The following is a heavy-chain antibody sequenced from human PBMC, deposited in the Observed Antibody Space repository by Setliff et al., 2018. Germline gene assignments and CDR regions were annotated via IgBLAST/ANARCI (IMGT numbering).Heavy chain of an antibody. CDR2: IKQDGSEK. J-gene: IGHJ5*02. CDR1: GGSFSGYY. V-gene: IGHV3-7*03. D-gene: IGHD6-19*01. CDR3: AKGRRISYSSGWLNWFDP. Sequence: ETLSLTCAVYGGSFSGYYWSWVRQAPGRGLEWVANIKQDGSEKYYVDSVKGRFTISRDNAKNSLYLQMNSLRAEDTAVYYCAKGRRISYSSGWLNWFDPWGQGTLVTVSS.